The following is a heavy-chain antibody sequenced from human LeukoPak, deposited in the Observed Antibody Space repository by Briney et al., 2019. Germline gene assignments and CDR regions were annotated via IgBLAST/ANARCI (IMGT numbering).Heavy chain of an antibody. D-gene: IGHD2-2*01. CDR2: INWNGGST. CDR1: GFTFDDYG. V-gene: IGHV3-20*04. Sequence: GGSLRLSCAASGFTFDDYGMSWVRQAPGKGPEWVSGINWNGGSTGYADSVKGRFTISRDDAKNSLYLQMNSLRAEDTAVYYCARYRGYCSSTSCFNWFDPWGQGTLVTVSS. CDR3: ARYRGYCSSTSCFNWFDP. J-gene: IGHJ5*02.